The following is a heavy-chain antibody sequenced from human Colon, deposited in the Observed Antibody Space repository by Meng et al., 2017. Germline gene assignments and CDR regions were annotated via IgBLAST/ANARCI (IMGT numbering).Heavy chain of an antibody. Sequence: GQMVQSGAAVKKPGASGKVSCKASGYTFTSYEINWMRQAPGQGFEWMGWMSPSSGNTGYAQKFQGRVTMTRNISITTAYMELSSLRFDDTGVYYCARTATRWGQGTLVTVSS. J-gene: IGHJ4*02. CDR3: ARTATR. CDR2: MSPSSGNT. V-gene: IGHV1-8*01. CDR1: GYTFTSYE.